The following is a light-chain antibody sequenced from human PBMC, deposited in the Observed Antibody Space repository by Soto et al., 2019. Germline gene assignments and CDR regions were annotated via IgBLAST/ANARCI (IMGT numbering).Light chain of an antibody. CDR1: QSVSRNF. CDR2: GAS. V-gene: IGKV3-20*01. J-gene: IGKJ4*01. Sequence: ENLLTQSPGTLSLSPGEEATLSCSASQSVSRNFLAWYQQRPGQAPRLLIHGASSRVNGIPDRFSGSGFGTDFTLTISRLEPEEFAVYYCLQYGSSPFTFGGGTRVTIK. CDR3: LQYGSSPFT.